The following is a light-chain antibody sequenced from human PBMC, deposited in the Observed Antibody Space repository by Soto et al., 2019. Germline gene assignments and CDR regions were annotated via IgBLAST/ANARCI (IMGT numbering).Light chain of an antibody. CDR2: SNN. J-gene: IGLJ1*01. CDR1: SSNIGTNL. CDR3: VTWDDRMASYV. V-gene: IGLV1-44*01. Sequence: QSALTQPPSASGSPGQRVTISCSGSSSNIGTNLVSWYQQLPGTAPQVFIYSNNQRPSGVPDRFSGSKSGTSASLAISGLQSEDEAEYYCVTWDDRMASYVVGAGTK.